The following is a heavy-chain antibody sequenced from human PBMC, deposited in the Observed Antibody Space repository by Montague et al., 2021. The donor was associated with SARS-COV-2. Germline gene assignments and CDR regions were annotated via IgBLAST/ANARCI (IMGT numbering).Heavy chain of an antibody. Sequence: SETLSLTCTVSGGSITGYYWSWLRRSPGKGLEWIAYIYDGWAVNYNPSLASRVTISTDTSKNQLSLKVNSVSAADTAADYCVRDHPYGGPRGAYDIWGQGTVVTVTS. D-gene: IGHD4-23*01. J-gene: IGHJ3*02. V-gene: IGHV4-59*01. CDR3: VRDHPYGGPRGAYDI. CDR1: GGSITGYY. CDR2: IYDGWAV.